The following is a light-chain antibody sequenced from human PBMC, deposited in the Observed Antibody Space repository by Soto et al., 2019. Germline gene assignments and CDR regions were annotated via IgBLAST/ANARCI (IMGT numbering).Light chain of an antibody. CDR2: DAS. Sequence: DIQMTQSPSTLSASVGDRVTITCRASQSISSWLAWYQQKPGKAPKLLIYDASSLESGVPSRFSGSGSGTEFTLTIRSLQPDDFATYYCQQYNSYSSTFGPGTKVDIK. CDR1: QSISSW. V-gene: IGKV1-5*01. CDR3: QQYNSYSST. J-gene: IGKJ3*01.